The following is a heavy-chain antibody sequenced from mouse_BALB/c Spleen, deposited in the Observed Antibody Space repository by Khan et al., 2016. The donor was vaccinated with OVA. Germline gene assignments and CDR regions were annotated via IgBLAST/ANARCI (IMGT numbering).Heavy chain of an antibody. D-gene: IGHD2-1*01. CDR3: ARSGYGNPFDY. Sequence: QVQLQQSGAELGKPGASVKLSCKASGYTFTSYCLYWVRQRPGQGLEWIAGINPSNGVSHFNEKFKAKATLTVDKSSSTAYMQLNSLTSEDSAVYYCARSGYGNPFDYWGQGTLVTVST. V-gene: IGHV1S81*02. J-gene: IGHJ3*01. CDR2: INPSNGVS. CDR1: GYTFTSYC.